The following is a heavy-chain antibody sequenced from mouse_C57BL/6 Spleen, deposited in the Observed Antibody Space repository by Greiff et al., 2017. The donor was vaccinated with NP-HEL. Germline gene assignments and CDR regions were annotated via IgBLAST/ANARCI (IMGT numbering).Heavy chain of an antibody. CDR3: ARSGDYDYYAMDY. Sequence: VMLVESGAELVRPGTSVKMSCKASGYTFTNYWIGWAKQRPGHGLEWIGDIYPGGGYTNYNEKFKGKATLTADKSSSTAYMQFSSLTSEDSAIYYCARSGDYDYYAMDYWGQGTSVTVSS. V-gene: IGHV1-63*01. CDR1: GYTFTNYW. J-gene: IGHJ4*01. D-gene: IGHD2-4*01. CDR2: IYPGGGYT.